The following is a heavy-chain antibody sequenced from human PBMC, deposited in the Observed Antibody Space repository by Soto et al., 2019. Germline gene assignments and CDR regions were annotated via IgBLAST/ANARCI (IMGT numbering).Heavy chain of an antibody. J-gene: IGHJ4*02. D-gene: IGHD3-10*02. CDR3: ARSIFPGVREFDY. V-gene: IGHV4-30-4*01. CDR1: GGSISSGDYY. Sequence: PSETLSLTCTVSGGSISSGDYYWSWIRQPPGKGLEWIGYIYYSGSTYYNPSLKSRVTISVDTSKNQFSLKLSSVTAADTAVYYCARSIFPGVREFDYWGQGTLVTVS. CDR2: IYYSGST.